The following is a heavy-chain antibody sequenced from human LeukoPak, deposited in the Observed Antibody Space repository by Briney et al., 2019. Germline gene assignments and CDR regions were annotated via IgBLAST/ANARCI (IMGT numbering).Heavy chain of an antibody. J-gene: IGHJ4*02. V-gene: IGHV1-2*02. Sequence: ASVKVSCKVSGYTLTELSMHWVRQAPGQGLEWMGWINPKNGGANYAQKFQGRVTMTRDTSISTAYMELSSLRSDDTAVYYCARDGNFDYWGQGTLVTVSS. CDR3: ARDGNFDY. CDR2: INPKNGGA. D-gene: IGHD1-14*01. CDR1: GYTLTELS.